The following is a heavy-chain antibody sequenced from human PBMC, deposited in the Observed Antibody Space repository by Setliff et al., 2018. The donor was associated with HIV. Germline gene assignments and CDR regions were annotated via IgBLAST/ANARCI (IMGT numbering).Heavy chain of an antibody. CDR2: INHSGGT. CDR3: ARKGWNAYEAFDY. J-gene: IGHJ4*02. D-gene: IGHD1-1*01. CDR1: GGSISSNKW. Sequence: SETLSLTCAVSGGSISSNKWWSWVRQPPGKGLEWIGEINHSGGTKYNPSLKSRVTISVDMSKNHFSLSLTSVTAADTAIYFCARKGWNAYEAFDYWGQGSLVTVSS. V-gene: IGHV4-4*02.